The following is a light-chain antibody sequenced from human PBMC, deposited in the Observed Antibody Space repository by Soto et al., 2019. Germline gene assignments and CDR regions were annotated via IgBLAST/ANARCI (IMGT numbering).Light chain of an antibody. CDR1: QSVNSD. CDR2: DAS. CDR3: QQYQKYWT. Sequence: EIVMTQSPATLSVSPGERVTLYCRASQSVNSDLAWYQQTPGQAPRPLIYDASTRAAGVPARFSGSGSGTEFTLTISSLQSEDFAVYHCQQYQKYWTFGQGTKVDIK. V-gene: IGKV3-15*01. J-gene: IGKJ1*01.